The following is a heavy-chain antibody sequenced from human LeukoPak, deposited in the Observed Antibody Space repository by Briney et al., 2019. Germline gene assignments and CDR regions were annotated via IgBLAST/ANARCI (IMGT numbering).Heavy chain of an antibody. D-gene: IGHD5-18*01. CDR2: IKQDGSEK. J-gene: IGHJ6*02. CDR1: GLTLSSYW. V-gene: IGHV3-7*05. CDR3: ARDPGYSYGSYYYYYGMDV. Sequence: AGGSLRLSCAASGLTLSSYWMSWVRQAPGKGLEWVANIKQDGSEKNYVDSVRGRFTISRDNTKNSLYLQMNSLRAEDTAVYYCARDPGYSYGSYYYYYGMDVWGQGTTVTVSS.